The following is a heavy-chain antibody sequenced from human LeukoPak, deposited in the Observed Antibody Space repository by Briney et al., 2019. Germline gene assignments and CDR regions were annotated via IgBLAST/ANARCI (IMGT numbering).Heavy chain of an antibody. CDR1: GCTFSSYS. V-gene: IGHV3-21*01. J-gene: IGHJ6*03. Sequence: GGSLRLSCAASGCTFSSYSMNWVRQDPGKGLEWVSSISSSSSYIYYADSVKGRFTISRDNAKNSLYLQMNSLRAEDTAVYYCARDRSYYDILTGYSGYYMDVWGKGTTVTVSS. D-gene: IGHD3-9*01. CDR3: ARDRSYYDILTGYSGYYMDV. CDR2: ISSSSSYI.